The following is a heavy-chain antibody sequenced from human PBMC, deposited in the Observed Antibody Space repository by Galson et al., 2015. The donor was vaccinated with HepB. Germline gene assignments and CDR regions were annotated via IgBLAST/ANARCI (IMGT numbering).Heavy chain of an antibody. Sequence: SVKVSCKASGGSFSTFAFNWVRQAPGQGLEWMGTFIPIFATANYAQKFQDRVTITADKSTTTAYMELTSLRPEDTAVYYCARGGGRGRRYSNTSQKAYYDMDIWGQGTTVTVSS. CDR3: ARGGGRGRRYSNTSQKAYYDMDI. D-gene: IGHD3-16*01. CDR2: FIPIFATA. J-gene: IGHJ6*02. V-gene: IGHV1-69*06. CDR1: GGSFSTFA.